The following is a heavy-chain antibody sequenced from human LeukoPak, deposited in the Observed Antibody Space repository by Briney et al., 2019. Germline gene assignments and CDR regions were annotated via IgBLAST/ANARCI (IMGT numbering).Heavy chain of an antibody. D-gene: IGHD2-8*01. V-gene: IGHV3-30*02. CDR3: AKDRCSNGIGCYYYYMEV. CDR1: GFTFSSYG. J-gene: IGHJ6*03. Sequence: PGGSLRLSCAASGFTFSSYGMHGVRQAPGKGLEWVAYIQYDGSSEQYAHSVKGRFRISRDSSKNILYLQMNSLRAEDTAVYYCAKDRCSNGIGCYYYYMEVWGKGTTVTISS. CDR2: IQYDGSSE.